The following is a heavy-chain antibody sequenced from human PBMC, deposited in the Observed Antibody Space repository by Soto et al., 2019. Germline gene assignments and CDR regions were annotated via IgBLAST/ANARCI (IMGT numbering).Heavy chain of an antibody. Sequence: LSLTCTVSGGSISSGDYYWSWIRQPPGKGLEWIGYIYHSGSTYYNPSLKSRVTISVDTSKNQFSLKLSSVTAADTAVYYCARAGGGFVVVVAATRAHHNWFDPWGQGTLVTVSS. CDR1: GGSISSGDYY. J-gene: IGHJ5*02. CDR2: IYHSGST. V-gene: IGHV4-30-4*01. CDR3: ARAGGGFVVVVAATRAHHNWFDP. D-gene: IGHD2-15*01.